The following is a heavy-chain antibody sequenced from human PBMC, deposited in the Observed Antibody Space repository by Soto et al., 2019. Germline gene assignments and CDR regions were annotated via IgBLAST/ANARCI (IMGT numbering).Heavy chain of an antibody. D-gene: IGHD2-15*01. J-gene: IGHJ4*02. CDR3: AKRRGAGGHFDY. CDR2: VSIGGST. Sequence: DVQLLESGGGLVQPEGSLRLSCAASGFTFSSYAMGWVRQGPGKGLEWVAVVSIGGSTHYADSVRGRFTISRDNSKKTLSLQMNSLTAEDTAVYFCAKRRGAGGHFDYWGQGALVTVSS. V-gene: IGHV3-23*01. CDR1: GFTFSSYA.